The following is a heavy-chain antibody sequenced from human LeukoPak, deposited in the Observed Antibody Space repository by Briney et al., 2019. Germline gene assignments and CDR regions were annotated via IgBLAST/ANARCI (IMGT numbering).Heavy chain of an antibody. Sequence: GSLRLSCSASGFTFSYYAMHWVRQAAGKGLEFVSGISSNGGSTYYADSLKGRFTVSRDNSNSTLYLQMSSLRAEDTAIYYCAKGPTYDSLPYYFDYWGQGTLVTVSS. CDR3: AKGPTYDSLPYYFDY. D-gene: IGHD3-22*01. CDR1: GFTFSYYA. V-gene: IGHV3-64D*09. CDR2: ISSNGGST. J-gene: IGHJ4*02.